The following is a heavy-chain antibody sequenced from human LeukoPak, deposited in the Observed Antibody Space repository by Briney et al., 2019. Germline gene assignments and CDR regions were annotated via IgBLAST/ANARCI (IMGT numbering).Heavy chain of an antibody. Sequence: SVKVSCKASGGTFSSYAISWVRQAPGQGLEWMGGIIPIFGTANYAQKFQGRVTITTDESTSTAYMELSSLRSEDTAVYYCARTSYCSSTSCHPRYYYYMDVWGQGTLVTVSS. CDR3: ARTSYCSSTSCHPRYYYYMDV. V-gene: IGHV1-69*05. D-gene: IGHD2-2*01. J-gene: IGHJ6*03. CDR1: GGTFSSYA. CDR2: IIPIFGTA.